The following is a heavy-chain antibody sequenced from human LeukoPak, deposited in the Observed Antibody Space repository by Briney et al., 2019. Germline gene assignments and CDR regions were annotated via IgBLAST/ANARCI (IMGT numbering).Heavy chain of an antibody. D-gene: IGHD3-22*01. CDR2: INAGNGNT. CDR1: GYTFTNYA. Sequence: ASVKVSCKASGYTFTNYAMHWVRQAPGQRLEWMGWINAGNGNTKYSQEFQGRVTITRDTSASAAYMELSSLRSDDMAVYYCARRTYYYDSSRDSYFDYWGQGTLVTVSS. J-gene: IGHJ4*02. V-gene: IGHV1-3*03. CDR3: ARRTYYYDSSRDSYFDY.